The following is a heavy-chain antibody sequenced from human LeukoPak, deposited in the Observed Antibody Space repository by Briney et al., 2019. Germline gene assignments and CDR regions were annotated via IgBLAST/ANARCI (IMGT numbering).Heavy chain of an antibody. CDR3: ALSGCSGTSCFTFDP. CDR2: INHSGST. V-gene: IGHV4-34*01. Sequence: SETLSLTCAVYGGSFSGYYWSWIRQPPGKGLEWIGEINHSGSTNYNPSLKSRVTISVDTSKNQFSLKPSSVTAADTAVYYCALSGCSGTSCFTFDPWGQGTLVTVSS. J-gene: IGHJ5*02. D-gene: IGHD2-2*01. CDR1: GGSFSGYY.